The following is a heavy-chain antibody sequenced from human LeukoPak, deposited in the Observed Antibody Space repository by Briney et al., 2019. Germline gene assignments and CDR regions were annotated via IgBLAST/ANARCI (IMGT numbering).Heavy chain of an antibody. J-gene: IGHJ6*03. CDR1: GGTFSSYA. CDR2: IIPIFGTA. V-gene: IGHV1-69*05. CDR3: ARAAKGFGDPMALLMDV. D-gene: IGHD3-16*01. Sequence: ASVKVSCKASGGTFSSYAISWVRQAPGQGLEWMGGIIPIFGTANYAQKFQGRVTITTDESTSTAYMELSSLRPEDTAVYYCARAAKGFGDPMALLMDVWGKGTTVTVSS.